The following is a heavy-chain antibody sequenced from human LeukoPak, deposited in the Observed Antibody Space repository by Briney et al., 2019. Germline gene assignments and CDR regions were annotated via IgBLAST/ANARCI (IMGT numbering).Heavy chain of an antibody. CDR3: ARVGDYGEYDY. J-gene: IGHJ4*02. Sequence: SETLSLTCTVSGGSISSSSYYWGWIRQPPGKGLEWIGSIYYSGSTYYNPSLKSRVTISVDTSKNQFSLKLSSVTAADTAVYYCARVGDYGEYDYWGQGTLVTVSS. V-gene: IGHV4-39*07. CDR1: GGSISSSSYY. D-gene: IGHD4-17*01. CDR2: IYYSGST.